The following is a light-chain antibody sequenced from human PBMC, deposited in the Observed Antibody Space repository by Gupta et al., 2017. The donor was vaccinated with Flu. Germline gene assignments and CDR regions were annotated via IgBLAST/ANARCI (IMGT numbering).Light chain of an antibody. CDR3: NSRDSSGNHLWV. V-gene: IGLV3-19*01. CDR2: GKN. Sequence: SSELTPDPAVSVSLGQTVRITCQGDSLRSYYASWYQQKPGQAPVLVIYGKNNRPSGIPDRFSGSSSGNTASLTITGAQAEDEADYYCNSRDSSGNHLWVFGGGTKLTVL. CDR1: SLRSYY. J-gene: IGLJ3*02.